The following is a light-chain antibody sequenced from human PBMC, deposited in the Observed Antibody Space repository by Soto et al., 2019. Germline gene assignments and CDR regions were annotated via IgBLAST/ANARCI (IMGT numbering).Light chain of an antibody. Sequence: EIQMTQSPSSLSASVGDRVTITCRASQSISSYLNWYQQKPGKAPKLLIYAASSLQSGVPSRFSGSGSGTDFTLTISSLQPEDFATYYCQQSYSTLTFGGRTKVDIK. CDR1: QSISSY. J-gene: IGKJ4*01. CDR2: AAS. V-gene: IGKV1-39*01. CDR3: QQSYSTLT.